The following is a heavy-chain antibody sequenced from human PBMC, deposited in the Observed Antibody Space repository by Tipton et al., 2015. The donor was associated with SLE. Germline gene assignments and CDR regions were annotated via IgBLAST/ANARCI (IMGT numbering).Heavy chain of an antibody. Sequence: TLSLTCTVSGVSITSHYWSWIRQPPGKGLEWIGYIYYTGNTKYKPSLQSRVTMSVDTSKNQFSLKLTSVTAADTAVYYCVRRSRDYLAFDVWGQGTGVSVSS. CDR1: GVSITSHY. D-gene: IGHD3-10*01. J-gene: IGHJ3*01. CDR2: IYYTGNT. CDR3: VRRSRDYLAFDV. V-gene: IGHV4-59*04.